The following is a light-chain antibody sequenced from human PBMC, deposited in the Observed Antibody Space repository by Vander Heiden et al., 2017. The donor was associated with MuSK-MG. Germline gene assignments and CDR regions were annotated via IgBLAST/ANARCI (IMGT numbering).Light chain of an antibody. CDR2: VKSEGSH. J-gene: IGLJ1*01. CDR1: SEHITYP. Sequence: LPVLTQPPSASALLGASIKLTCTLRSEHITYPIEWYQQRPGRAPQYRMKVKSEGSHSKADGIPDRFMGSSSGADRYITFANFQSDEEAEDNCGESHTIEGKVGYVFETGTKVTVL. CDR3: GESHTIEGKVGYV. V-gene: IGLV4-3*01.